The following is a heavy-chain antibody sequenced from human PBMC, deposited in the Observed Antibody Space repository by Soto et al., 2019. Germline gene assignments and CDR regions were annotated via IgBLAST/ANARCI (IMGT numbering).Heavy chain of an antibody. J-gene: IGHJ6*02. CDR1: RFTFTRSP. V-gene: IGHV3-23*01. D-gene: IGHD4-17*01. CDR3: VKRGTVTTDYYGMDV. Sequence: GGSLRLSCAASRFTFTRSPISWVRQAPVRGLEWVSAISGSGGGTYYADSVRGRFTISRDNSKNTLYLQMNSLRDEDTAIYYCVKRGTVTTDYYGMDVWGQGTTVTVSS. CDR2: ISGSGGGT.